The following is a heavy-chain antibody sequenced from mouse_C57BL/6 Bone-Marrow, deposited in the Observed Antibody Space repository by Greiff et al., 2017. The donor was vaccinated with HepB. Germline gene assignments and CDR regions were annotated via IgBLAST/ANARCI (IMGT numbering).Heavy chain of an antibody. CDR2: IYPGSGNT. V-gene: IGHV1-66*01. J-gene: IGHJ3*01. D-gene: IGHD3-3*01. CDR1: GYSFTSYY. Sequence: QVQLQQSGPELVKPGASVKISCKASGYSFTSYYIHWVKQRPGQGLEWIGWIYPGSGNTKYNEKFKGKATLTADTYSSTAYMQLSSLTSEESAVYYCARWGTSWFAYWGQGTLVTVSA. CDR3: ARWGTSWFAY.